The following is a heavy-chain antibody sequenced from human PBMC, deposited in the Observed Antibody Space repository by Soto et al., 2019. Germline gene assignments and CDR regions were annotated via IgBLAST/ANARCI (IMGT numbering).Heavy chain of an antibody. CDR2: IIPIFGTA. V-gene: IGHV1-69*13. CDR1: GGTFSSYA. J-gene: IGHJ4*02. D-gene: IGHD2-15*01. CDR3: ARESLYFFACSCYALPGIDY. Sequence: SVKVSCKASGGTFSSYAISWVRQAPGQGLEWMGGIIPIFGTANYAQKFQGRVTITADESTSTAYMELSSLRSEDTAVYYCARESLYFFACSCYALPGIDYWGQGTXVTVSS.